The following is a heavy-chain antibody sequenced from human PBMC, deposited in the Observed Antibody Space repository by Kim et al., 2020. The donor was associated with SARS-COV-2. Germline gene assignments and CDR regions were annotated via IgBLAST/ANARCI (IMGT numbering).Heavy chain of an antibody. J-gene: IGHJ3*02. V-gene: IGHV4-39*01. CDR2: IYYSGST. Sequence: SETLSLTCTVSGGSISSSSYYWGWIRQPPGKGLEWIGSIYYSGSTYYNPSLKSRVTISVDTSKNQFSLKLSSVTAADTAVYYCAAPYSGSSPGIAFDIWGQGTMVTVSS. D-gene: IGHD1-26*01. CDR3: AAPYSGSSPGIAFDI. CDR1: GGSISSSSYY.